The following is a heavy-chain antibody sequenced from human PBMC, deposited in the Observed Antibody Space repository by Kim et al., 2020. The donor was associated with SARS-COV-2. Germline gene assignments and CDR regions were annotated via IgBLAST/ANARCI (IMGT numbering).Heavy chain of an antibody. Sequence: ASVKVSCKASGYTFTSYYMHWVRQAPGQGLEWMGIINPSGGSTSYAQKFQGRVTMTRDTSTSTVYMELSSLRSEDTAVYYCARDRRAGGLWFGELLADLGYWGQGTLVTVSS. V-gene: IGHV1-46*01. CDR3: ARDRRAGGLWFGELLADLGY. D-gene: IGHD3-10*01. J-gene: IGHJ4*02. CDR2: INPSGGST. CDR1: GYTFTSYY.